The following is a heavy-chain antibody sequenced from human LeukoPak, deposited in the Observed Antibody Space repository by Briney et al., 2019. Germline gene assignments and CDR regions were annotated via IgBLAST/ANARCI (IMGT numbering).Heavy chain of an antibody. CDR3: ARVSGYDWESFYDY. CDR2: IYYSGST. J-gene: IGHJ4*02. Sequence: SETLSLTCAVSGASISSSNYYWGWVRQSPGKGLEWIGYIYYSGSTNYNPSLKSRVTISVDTSKNQFSLKLSSVTAADTAVYYCARVSGYDWESFYDYWGQGTLVTVSS. CDR1: GASISSSNYY. V-gene: IGHV4-61*05. D-gene: IGHD5-12*01.